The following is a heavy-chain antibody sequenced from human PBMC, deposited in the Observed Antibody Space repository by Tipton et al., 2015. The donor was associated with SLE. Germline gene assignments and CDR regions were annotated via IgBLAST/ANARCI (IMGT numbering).Heavy chain of an antibody. V-gene: IGHV3-9*01. D-gene: IGHD3-10*01. CDR2: ISWNSGSI. J-gene: IGHJ1*01. CDR1: GISINGYA. Sequence: SLRLSCVASGISINGYAMHWVRQTAGKGLEWASGISWNSGSIDYADSVKGRFTISRDNAKNSLSLQMNSLRPEDTALYYCAFGSGTYFGQSGFQNWGQGTLVTVSS. CDR3: AFGSGTYFGQSGFQN.